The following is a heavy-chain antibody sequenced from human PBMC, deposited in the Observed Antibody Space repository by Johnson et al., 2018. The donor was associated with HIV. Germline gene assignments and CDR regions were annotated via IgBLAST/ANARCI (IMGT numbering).Heavy chain of an antibody. V-gene: IGHV3-23*04. Sequence: VQLVESGGGLVQPGRSLRVSCAASGFTFSSYAMSWVRQAPGKGLEWVSPISGSGDNTYYADSVKGLFTISRDNSKNTLYLQMNSLRAEDTALYDCAKDLFYDPHAFDIWGQGTMVTVSS. D-gene: IGHD2/OR15-2a*01. J-gene: IGHJ3*02. CDR3: AKDLFYDPHAFDI. CDR2: ISGSGDNT. CDR1: GFTFSSYA.